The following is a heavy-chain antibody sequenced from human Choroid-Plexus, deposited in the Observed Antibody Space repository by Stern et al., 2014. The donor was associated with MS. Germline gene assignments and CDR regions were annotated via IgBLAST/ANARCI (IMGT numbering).Heavy chain of an antibody. CDR3: AKDRQYLTYFFDH. Sequence: VKLVESGGGVVQPGRPLRLSCVASGFTFGSCAMHWVRQAPGKGPEWVAGVSYDGSNKYYADSVKGRFTISRDNSQNTLYMQMSSLRPEDTAVYYCAKDRQYLTYFFDHWGQGSLVTVSA. CDR2: VSYDGSNK. CDR1: GFTFGSCA. V-gene: IGHV3-30*18. D-gene: IGHD2/OR15-2a*01. J-gene: IGHJ5*02.